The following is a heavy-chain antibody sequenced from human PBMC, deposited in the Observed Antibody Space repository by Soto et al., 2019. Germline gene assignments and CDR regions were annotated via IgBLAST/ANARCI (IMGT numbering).Heavy chain of an antibody. CDR3: VRDRFGFGDSGD. CDR2: INPSDGGT. CDR1: GYTFTSYY. J-gene: IGHJ4*02. Sequence: QVLLVQSGAEVKKPGASVKVPCKASGYTFTSYYIHWVRQAPGQGLEWMGLINPSDGGTYYAQSFQGRXXVXRXKSTSTVYMELSSLTSEDTAMYYCVRDRFGFGDSGDWGQGTLVTVSS. V-gene: IGHV1-46*01. D-gene: IGHD4-17*01.